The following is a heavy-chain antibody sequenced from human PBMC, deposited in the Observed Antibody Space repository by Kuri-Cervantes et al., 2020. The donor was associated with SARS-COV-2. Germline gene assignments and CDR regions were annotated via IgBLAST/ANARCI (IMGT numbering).Heavy chain of an antibody. V-gene: IGHV1-24*01. CDR2: FDPEDGET. CDR1: GGTFSSYA. J-gene: IGHJ6*03. Sequence: ASVKVSCKASGGTFSSYAISWVRQAPGKGLEWMGGFDPEDGETIYAQKFQGRVTMTEDTSTDTAYMELSSLRSEDAAVYYCATDLLSCARWCMDVWGKGTTVTVSS. D-gene: IGHD2-21*01. CDR3: ATDLLSCARWCMDV.